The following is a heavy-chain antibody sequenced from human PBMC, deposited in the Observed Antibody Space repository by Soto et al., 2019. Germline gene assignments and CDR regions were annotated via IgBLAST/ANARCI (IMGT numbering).Heavy chain of an antibody. CDR2: IYYSGHA. V-gene: IGHV4-30-4*01. J-gene: IGHJ5*02. CDR1: GGSNSRGNYY. Sequence: VSGGSNSRGNYYWTWIRQPPGKGLEWIGNIYYSGHAFYNPSLKSRVTISIDTSKNQFSLRLRSVTAADTAVYYCVGIYTGSDPFDPWGQGILVTVSS. D-gene: IGHD3-10*01. CDR3: VGIYTGSDPFDP.